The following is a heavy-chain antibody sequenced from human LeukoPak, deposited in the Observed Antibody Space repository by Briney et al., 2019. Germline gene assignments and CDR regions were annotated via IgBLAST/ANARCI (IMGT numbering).Heavy chain of an antibody. CDR2: INWNGGST. V-gene: IGHV3-20*04. Sequence: GGSLRLSCAPSGFIFEDYGMHWVRQAPGKGLEWVSGINWNGGSTGYADSVKGRFTISRDNAKNSPYLQMNSLRAEDTALYYCARWGSGYNLFDYWGQGILVTVSS. D-gene: IGHD3-3*01. CDR3: ARWGSGYNLFDY. CDR1: GFIFEDYG. J-gene: IGHJ4*02.